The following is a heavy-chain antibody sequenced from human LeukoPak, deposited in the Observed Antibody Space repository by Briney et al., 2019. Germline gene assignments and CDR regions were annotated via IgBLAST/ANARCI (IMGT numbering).Heavy chain of an antibody. Sequence: GGSLRLSCAASGFTFSSYEMNWVRQAPGKGLEWVSYISSSGSTIYYADSVKGRFTISRDNSKNTLYLQMNSLRTEDTAVHYRAKDHRRGYSFGYKASPLDYWGQGTLVTVSS. CDR2: ISSSGSTI. CDR1: GFTFSSYE. D-gene: IGHD5-18*01. J-gene: IGHJ4*02. CDR3: AKDHRRGYSFGYKASPLDY. V-gene: IGHV3-48*03.